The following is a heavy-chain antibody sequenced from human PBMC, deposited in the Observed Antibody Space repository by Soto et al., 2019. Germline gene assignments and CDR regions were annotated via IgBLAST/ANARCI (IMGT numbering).Heavy chain of an antibody. CDR3: AKLGMEDFDF. CDR2: ISYDGSNK. D-gene: IGHD3-3*01. Sequence: QVQLVQSGGGVVQPGRSLRLSCAASGFTFNNYGMHWVRQAPGKGLEWVAFISYDGSNKHYSDSVKGRFTISRDNSKNTLYLQMNSLRAEDTAVCYCAKLGMEDFDFWGQGTLVAVSS. CDR1: GFTFNNYG. V-gene: IGHV3-30*18. J-gene: IGHJ4*02.